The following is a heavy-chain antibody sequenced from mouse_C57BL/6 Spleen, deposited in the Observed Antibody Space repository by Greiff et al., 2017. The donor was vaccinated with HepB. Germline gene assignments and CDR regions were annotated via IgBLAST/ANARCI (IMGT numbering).Heavy chain of an antibody. Sequence: QVQLQQPGAELVKPGASVKLSCKASGYTFTSYWMHWVKQRPGQGLEWIGMIHPNSGSTNYNEKFKSKATLTVDKSSSTAYMQLSSLTYEDSAVYYCARSTYYYGSSYDYYAMDYWGQGTSVTVSS. V-gene: IGHV1-64*01. CDR3: ARSTYYYGSSYDYYAMDY. CDR2: IHPNSGST. D-gene: IGHD1-1*01. CDR1: GYTFTSYW. J-gene: IGHJ4*01.